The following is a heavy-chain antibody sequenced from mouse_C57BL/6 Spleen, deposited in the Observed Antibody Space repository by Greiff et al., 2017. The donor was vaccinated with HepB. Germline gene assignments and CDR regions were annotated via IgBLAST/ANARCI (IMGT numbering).Heavy chain of an antibody. D-gene: IGHD2-3*01. CDR2: IDPSDSYT. J-gene: IGHJ2*01. V-gene: IGHV1-69*01. Sequence: QVHVKQPGAELVMPGASVKLSCKASGYTFTSYWMHWVKQRPGQGLEWIGAIDPSDSYTNYNQKFKGKSTLTVDKSSSTAYMQRSSLTSEDSAVYYCARRWLLGYFDYWGQGTTRTVSS. CDR3: ARRWLLGYFDY. CDR1: GYTFTSYW.